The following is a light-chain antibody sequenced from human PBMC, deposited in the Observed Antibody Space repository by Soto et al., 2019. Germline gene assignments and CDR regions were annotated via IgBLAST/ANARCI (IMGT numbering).Light chain of an antibody. CDR3: SSYTRSSTLYV. V-gene: IGLV2-14*01. CDR2: EVS. Sequence: QSVLTQPASVSGSPGQSITFSCTGTSSDIGGYIYVSWYQQHPGKAPKLMIYEVSNRPSGVSNRFSGSKSGNTASLTISGLQTEDEADYYCSSYTRSSTLYVFGTGTKVTVL. J-gene: IGLJ1*01. CDR1: SSDIGGYIY.